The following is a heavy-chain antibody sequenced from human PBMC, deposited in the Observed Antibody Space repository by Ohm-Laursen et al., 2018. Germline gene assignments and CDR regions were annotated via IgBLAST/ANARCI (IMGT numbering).Heavy chain of an antibody. J-gene: IGHJ4*02. V-gene: IGHV1-8*01. CDR1: GYTFTSYD. D-gene: IGHD5-18*01. CDR3: AADANVDTAMVTADY. CDR2: MNPNSGNT. Sequence: GASVKVSCKASGYTFTSYDINWVRQATGQGLQWMGWMNPNSGNTGYAQRFQGRVTMTRNTSISTAYMELSSLRSEDTAVYYCAADANVDTAMVTADYWGQGTLVTVSS.